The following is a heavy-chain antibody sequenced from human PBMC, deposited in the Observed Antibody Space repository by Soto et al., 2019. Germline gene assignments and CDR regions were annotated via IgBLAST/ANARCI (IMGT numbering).Heavy chain of an antibody. V-gene: IGHV3-21*01. CDR2: ISSTTNYI. CDR3: ARESEDLTSTFDY. CDR1: GFTFIRYS. Sequence: EVQLVESGGGLVRPGGSLRLSCAASGFTFIRYSMNWVRQAPGKGLEWVSSISSTTNYIYYAASMKGRFTVSRDNAQTSVYLDMPSLSAEDTAVYYCARESEDLTSTFDYWGQGTLVTVSS. J-gene: IGHJ4*02.